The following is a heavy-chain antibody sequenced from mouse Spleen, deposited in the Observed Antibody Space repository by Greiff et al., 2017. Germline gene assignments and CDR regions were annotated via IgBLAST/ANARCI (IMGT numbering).Heavy chain of an antibody. CDR1: GYTFTSYW. D-gene: IGHD3-2*02. Sequence: QVQLQQSGAELVKPGASVKMSCKASGYTFTSYWITWVKQRPGQGLEWIGDIYPGSGSTNYNEKFKSKATLTVDTSSSTAYMQLSSLTSEDSAVYYCARSGAQATWFAYWGQGTLVTVSA. CDR2: IYPGSGST. CDR3: ARSGAQATWFAY. J-gene: IGHJ3*01. V-gene: IGHV1-55*01.